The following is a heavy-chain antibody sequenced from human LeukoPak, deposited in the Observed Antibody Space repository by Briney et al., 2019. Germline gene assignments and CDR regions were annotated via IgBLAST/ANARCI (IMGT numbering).Heavy chain of an antibody. D-gene: IGHD1-26*01. CDR1: GFTFSNYG. V-gene: IGHV3-33*06. CDR3: AKGISGTTFYFDY. Sequence: GGSLRLSCAASGFTFSNYGMHWVRQAPGKGLEWVAVIWYDGSNKYYADSVKGRFTISRDNSKNTLFLQMNSLRAEDTAVYYCAKGISGTTFYFDYWGQGTLVIVSS. CDR2: IWYDGSNK. J-gene: IGHJ4*02.